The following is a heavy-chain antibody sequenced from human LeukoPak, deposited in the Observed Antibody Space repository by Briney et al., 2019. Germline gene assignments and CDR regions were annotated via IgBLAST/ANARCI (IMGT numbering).Heavy chain of an antibody. Sequence: ASLKVSCKASGYTFTGYYMHWVRQAPGQGLEWMGWINPNSGGTNYAQKFQGRVTMTRDTSISTAYMELSRLRSDDTAVYYCARDIVVVPAAIPAWGQGTLVTVSS. CDR3: ARDIVVVPAAIPA. CDR2: INPNSGGT. D-gene: IGHD2-2*02. J-gene: IGHJ5*02. V-gene: IGHV1-2*02. CDR1: GYTFTGYY.